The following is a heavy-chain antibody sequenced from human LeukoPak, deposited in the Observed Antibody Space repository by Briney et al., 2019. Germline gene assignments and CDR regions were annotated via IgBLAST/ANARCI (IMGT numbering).Heavy chain of an antibody. V-gene: IGHV4-59*08. CDR1: GGSISSDY. J-gene: IGHJ5*02. Sequence: SETLSLTCSVSGGSISSDYWSWIRQPPGKGLEWIGYINYSGSTNSNPSLKSRVTISVDTSKNQFSLKLSSVTAADTAVYYCARHRPGERRFDPRGQGTLVTVSS. D-gene: IGHD3-16*01. CDR3: ARHRPGERRFDP. CDR2: INYSGST.